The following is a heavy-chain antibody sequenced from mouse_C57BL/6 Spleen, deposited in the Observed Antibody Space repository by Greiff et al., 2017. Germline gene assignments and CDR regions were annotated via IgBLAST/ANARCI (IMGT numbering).Heavy chain of an antibody. CDR3: TTFTTVVATRDY. CDR1: GFNIKDDY. J-gene: IGHJ2*01. D-gene: IGHD1-1*01. CDR2: IDPENGDT. Sequence: VQLKQSGAELVRPGASVKLSCTASGFNIKDDYMHWVKQRPEQGLEWIGWIDPENGDTEYASKFQGKATITADPSSNTAYLQLSSLTSEDTAVYYCTTFTTVVATRDYWGQGTTLTVSS. V-gene: IGHV14-4*01.